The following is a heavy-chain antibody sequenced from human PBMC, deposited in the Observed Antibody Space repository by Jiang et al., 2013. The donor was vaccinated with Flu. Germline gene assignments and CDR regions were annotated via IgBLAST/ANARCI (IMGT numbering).Heavy chain of an antibody. D-gene: IGHD5-18*01. CDR3: ARHIGPLKDRQLWAGNPPPDDAFDI. CDR2: IYPGDSDT. J-gene: IGHJ3*02. Sequence: IYPGDSDTRYSPSFQGQVTISADKSISTAYLQWSSLKASDTAMYYCARHIGPLKDRQLWAGNPPPDDAFDIWGQGTMVTVSS. V-gene: IGHV5-51*01.